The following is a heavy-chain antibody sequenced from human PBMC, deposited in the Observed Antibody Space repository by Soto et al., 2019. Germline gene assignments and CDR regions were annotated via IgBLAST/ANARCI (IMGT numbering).Heavy chain of an antibody. Sequence: ASVKVSCKASGYTFTSYYMHWVRQAPGQGLEWMGIINPSGGSTGYAQKFQGRVTMTRDTSTSTVYMELSSLRSEDTAVYYCVSAIGYCTNGVCPDYGMDVWGQGTTVTVSS. CDR1: GYTFTSYY. CDR2: INPSGGST. D-gene: IGHD2-8*01. CDR3: VSAIGYCTNGVCPDYGMDV. J-gene: IGHJ6*02. V-gene: IGHV1-46*01.